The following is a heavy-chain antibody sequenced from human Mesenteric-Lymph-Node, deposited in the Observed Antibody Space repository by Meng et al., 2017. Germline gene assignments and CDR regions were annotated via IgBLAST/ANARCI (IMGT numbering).Heavy chain of an antibody. D-gene: IGHD3-22*01. J-gene: IGHJ4*01. CDR3: ARVDSSGYFLDY. V-gene: IGHV4-31*03. Sequence: QVQLQESGPGLVKPSQTLSLTCTVSGGSISSGGHSWSWIRQHPGKGLEWIAYIYYSGSTYYNPSLKSRVILSVDTSKNQFSLKLSSVTAADTAVYYCARVDSSGYFLDYWDQGTLVRLL. CDR1: GGSISSGGHS. CDR2: IYYSGST.